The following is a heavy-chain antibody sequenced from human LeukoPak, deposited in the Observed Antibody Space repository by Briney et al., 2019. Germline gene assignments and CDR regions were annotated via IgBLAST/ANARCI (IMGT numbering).Heavy chain of an antibody. CDR2: ISYSGTT. CDR3: AEGGATVTTFDY. D-gene: IGHD4-17*01. V-gene: IGHV4-59*01. J-gene: IGHJ4*02. CDR1: GGSISSNY. Sequence: SETLSLTCTVSGGSISSNYWSWIRQPPGKGLEWIGYISYSGTTSYNPSLESRVTMSVGTSKNQFSLKLTSVTAADTAVYYCAEGGATVTTFDYWGQGTLVTVSS.